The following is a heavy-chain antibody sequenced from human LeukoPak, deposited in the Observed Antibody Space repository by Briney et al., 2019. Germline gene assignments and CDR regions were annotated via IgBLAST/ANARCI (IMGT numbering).Heavy chain of an antibody. CDR3: ARDLRNYYDSSGYSPFQH. Sequence: ASVKVSCKASGYTFSSYDISWVRQAPGQGLEWMGWISTCNGNTNYAQKLQGRVTMTTDTSTSTAYMELRSLRSDDTAVYYCARDLRNYYDSSGYSPFQHWGQGTLVTVSS. CDR1: GYTFSSYD. V-gene: IGHV1-18*01. CDR2: ISTCNGNT. J-gene: IGHJ1*01. D-gene: IGHD3-22*01.